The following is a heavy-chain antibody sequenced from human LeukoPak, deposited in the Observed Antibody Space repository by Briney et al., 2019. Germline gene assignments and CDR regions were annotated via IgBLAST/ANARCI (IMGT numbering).Heavy chain of an antibody. D-gene: IGHD6-19*01. CDR1: GFTFSSYS. CDR2: ISSSSSYI. V-gene: IGHV3-21*01. J-gene: IGHJ4*02. CDR3: ARVDSSGWSDFVY. Sequence: GGSLRLSCAASGFTFSSYSMNWVRQAPGKGLEWVSSISSSSSYIYYADSVKGRFTISRDNAKNSLYLQMNSLRAEDTAVYYCARVDSSGWSDFVYWGQGTLVTVSS.